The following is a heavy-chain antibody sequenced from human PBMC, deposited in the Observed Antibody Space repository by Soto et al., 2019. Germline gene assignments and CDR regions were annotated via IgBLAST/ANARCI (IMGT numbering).Heavy chain of an antibody. CDR3: ARDSRSRPFGY. V-gene: IGHV3-48*01. Sequence: GGSLRLSCAASGFTFSSYSMNWVRQAPGKGLEWVSYISSSSSTIYYADSVEGRFTISRDNAKNSLYLQMNSLRAEDTAVYYCARDSRSRPFGYWGQGTVVTVSS. CDR2: ISSSSSTI. J-gene: IGHJ4*02. D-gene: IGHD3-3*01. CDR1: GFTFSSYS.